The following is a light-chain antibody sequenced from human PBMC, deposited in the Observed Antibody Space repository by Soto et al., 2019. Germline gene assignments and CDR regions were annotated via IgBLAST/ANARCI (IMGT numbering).Light chain of an antibody. Sequence: EIVLTQSPATLSLSPGERATLSCRASQSVSSYLAWYQQKPGQAPRLLIYDVSNRATGIPARFSGSGSGTDFALTITSLEPDDFAVDYCQPRSNWPWTFGQGTKVEIK. CDR2: DVS. V-gene: IGKV3-11*01. CDR1: QSVSSY. J-gene: IGKJ1*01. CDR3: QPRSNWPWT.